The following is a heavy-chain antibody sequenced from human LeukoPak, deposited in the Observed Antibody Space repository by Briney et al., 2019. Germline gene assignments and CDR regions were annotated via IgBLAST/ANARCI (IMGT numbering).Heavy chain of an antibody. CDR1: GGSFSGYY. Sequence: SETLSLTCAVYGGSFSGYYWSWIRQPPGKGLEWIGEINHSGSTNYNPSLKSRVTISVDTSKNQFSLKLSSVTAADTAVYYCARRGSYSSSRFQHWGQGTLVTVSS. V-gene: IGHV4-34*01. J-gene: IGHJ1*01. CDR3: ARRGSYSSSRFQH. D-gene: IGHD6-6*01. CDR2: INHSGST.